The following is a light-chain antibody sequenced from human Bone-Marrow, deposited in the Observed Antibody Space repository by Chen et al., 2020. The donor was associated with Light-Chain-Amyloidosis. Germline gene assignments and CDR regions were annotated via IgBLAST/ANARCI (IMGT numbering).Light chain of an antibody. CDR3: AAWDDSLNSWV. CDR1: SSNSGSET. Sequence: QSALPQPPSPSGAPGQRVTISCFGSSSNSGSETVNWYQLLRGTAPKLLLYRHSLRPPGVPDRLSGSKSGTSASLAISGLQSGDEGDYYCAAWDDSLNSWVFGGGTRLTVL. J-gene: IGLJ3*02. V-gene: IGLV1-44*01. CDR2: RHS.